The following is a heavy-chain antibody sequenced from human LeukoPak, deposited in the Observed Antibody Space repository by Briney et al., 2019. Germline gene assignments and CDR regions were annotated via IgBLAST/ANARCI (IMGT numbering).Heavy chain of an antibody. CDR2: ISSEGSSI. CDR3: ARVRYSSI. CDR1: GFTFSSYW. J-gene: IGHJ4*02. V-gene: IGHV3-74*01. D-gene: IGHD6-13*01. Sequence: GGSLRLSCAASGFTFSSYWMHWVRQAPGKGLVWVSRISSEGSSISYADSVKGRFTISRDNAKNTLYLQMNSLRAEDTAVYYCARVRYSSIWGQGTLVTVSS.